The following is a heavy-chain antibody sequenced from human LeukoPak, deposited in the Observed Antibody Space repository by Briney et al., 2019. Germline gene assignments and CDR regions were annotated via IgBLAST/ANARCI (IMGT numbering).Heavy chain of an antibody. CDR1: GGSISSGGYY. Sequence: PSETLSLTCAVSGGSISSGGYYWSWIRQHPGKGLEWIGYIYYSGSTYYNPSLKSRVTISVDTSKNQFSLKLSSVTAADTAVYYCARGENYDILTGYYWLFDYWGQGTLVTVSS. D-gene: IGHD3-9*01. J-gene: IGHJ4*02. V-gene: IGHV4-31*11. CDR2: IYYSGST. CDR3: ARGENYDILTGYYWLFDY.